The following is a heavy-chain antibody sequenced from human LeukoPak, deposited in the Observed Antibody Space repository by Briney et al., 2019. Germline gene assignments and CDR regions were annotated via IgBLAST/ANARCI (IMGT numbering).Heavy chain of an antibody. D-gene: IGHD5-18*01. CDR2: IISSGSNI. Sequence: VGALRVSCAASGFTFSDYYMSWIRPAPGGGGEWVSYIISSGSNIYYEDSAKGRFTISRDNAKNSLYLQMNNLRVEDTAVYYCARDQPIGYNYGYLFENWGQGTLVTVSS. V-gene: IGHV3-11*04. CDR3: ARDQPIGYNYGYLFEN. CDR1: GFTFSDYY. J-gene: IGHJ4*02.